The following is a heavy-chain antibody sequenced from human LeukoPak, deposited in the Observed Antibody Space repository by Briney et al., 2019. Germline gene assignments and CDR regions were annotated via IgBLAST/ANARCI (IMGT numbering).Heavy chain of an antibody. CDR2: INPNSGGT. D-gene: IGHD1-26*01. CDR1: GYTFTGYY. CDR3: ARDLGGRYSYYFDY. J-gene: IGHJ4*02. Sequence: ASVKVSCKASGYTFTGYYMHWVRQAPGQGLEWMGWINPNSGGTNYAQKFQGRVTMTRDTSISTAYMELSRLRSDDTAVYYCARDLGGRYSYYFDYWGQGTLVTVSS. V-gene: IGHV1-2*02.